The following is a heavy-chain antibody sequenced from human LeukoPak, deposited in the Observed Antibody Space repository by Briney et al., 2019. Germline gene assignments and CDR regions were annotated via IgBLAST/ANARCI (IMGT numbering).Heavy chain of an antibody. CDR3: AKDWQLTLDY. CDR2: ISYDGSNK. CDR1: GFTFSSYG. D-gene: IGHD6-13*01. V-gene: IGHV3-30*18. J-gene: IGHJ4*02. Sequence: PGGSLRLSCAASGFTFSSYGMHWVRQAPGKGLEWVAVISYDGSNKYYADSVKGRFTISRDNSKNTLYLQMNSLRAEDTAVYYRAKDWQLTLDYWGQGTLVTVSS.